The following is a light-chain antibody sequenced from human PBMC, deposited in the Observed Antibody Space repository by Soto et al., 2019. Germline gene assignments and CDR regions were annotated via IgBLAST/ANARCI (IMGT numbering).Light chain of an antibody. CDR1: QSVSSY. V-gene: IGKV3-11*01. CDR3: QQRRNWPPIT. J-gene: IGKJ5*01. CDR2: DAS. Sequence: PGERATLSCRASQSVSSYLAWYQQKPGQAPRLLIYDASNRATGIPARFSGSGSGTDFTLTISSLEPEDFAVYYCQQRRNWPPITFGQGTRLEI.